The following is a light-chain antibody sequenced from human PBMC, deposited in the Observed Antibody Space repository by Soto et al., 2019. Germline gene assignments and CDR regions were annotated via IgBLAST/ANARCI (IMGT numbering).Light chain of an antibody. CDR3: QQYDSSRT. CDR1: QSVSNRY. V-gene: IGKV3-20*01. CDR2: GAS. Sequence: EIVLTQSPGTLSLSPGERATLSCWASQSVSNRYLAWYQQKPGQAPRLLIYGASSRATGIPDRFSGSGSGTDFPLPISSLEPEDFAVYYCQQYDSSRTFGQGTKVDIK. J-gene: IGKJ1*01.